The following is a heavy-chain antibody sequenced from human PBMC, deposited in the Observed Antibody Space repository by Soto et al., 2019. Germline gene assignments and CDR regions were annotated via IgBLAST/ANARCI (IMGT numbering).Heavy chain of an antibody. J-gene: IGHJ6*02. V-gene: IGHV2-26*01. Sequence: QVTLKESGPVLVKPTETLTLTCTVSGFSLSNARMGVSWIRQPPGKALEWLAHIFPNDEKSYSTSLKSRLTISKDTSKSQVVLTMTNMDPVDTATYYCARTPPRYYYYGMDVWGQGTTVTVSS. CDR1: GFSLSNARMG. CDR2: IFPNDEK. CDR3: ARTPPRYYYYGMDV.